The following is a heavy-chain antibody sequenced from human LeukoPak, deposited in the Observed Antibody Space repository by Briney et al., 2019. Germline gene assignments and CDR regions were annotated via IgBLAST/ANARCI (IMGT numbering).Heavy chain of an antibody. V-gene: IGHV3-7*03. CDR1: GFTFSSYW. J-gene: IGHJ5*02. Sequence: PGGSLRLSCAASGFTFSSYWMSWVRQAPGKGLEWVANIKQDGSEKYYADSVKGRFTISRDNAKNSLYLQMNSLRAEDTALYYCAKEALHYDFWSGYSNWFDPWGQGTLVTVSS. CDR2: IKQDGSEK. CDR3: AKEALHYDFWSGYSNWFDP. D-gene: IGHD3-3*01.